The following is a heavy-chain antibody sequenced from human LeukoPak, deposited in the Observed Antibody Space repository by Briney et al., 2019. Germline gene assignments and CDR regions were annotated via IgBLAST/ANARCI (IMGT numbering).Heavy chain of an antibody. Sequence: SQTLSLTCAISGDSVSNNSAAWNWIRQSPSRGLEWLGRTYYRSKWYNDYAVSLKSRITINPDTSKNHFTLQLNSVTPEDTAVYYCARSVGSPTSGFEHWGQGTLVTVSS. D-gene: IGHD1-26*01. CDR1: GDSVSNNSAA. J-gene: IGHJ4*02. CDR2: TYYRSKWYN. CDR3: ARSVGSPTSGFEH. V-gene: IGHV6-1*01.